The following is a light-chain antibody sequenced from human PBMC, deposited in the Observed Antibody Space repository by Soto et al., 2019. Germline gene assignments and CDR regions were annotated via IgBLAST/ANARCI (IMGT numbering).Light chain of an antibody. J-gene: IGKJ1*01. Sequence: DIQMTQSPSSLSASVGDRVTITCRASQSISSYLNWYQQKPGKAPKLLIYAASSLQSGVPSRFSGSGSGTDFTLTISSLQPEDFATYYRQQSYRTSRTFGQGIKVDIK. CDR2: AAS. CDR1: QSISSY. V-gene: IGKV1-39*01. CDR3: QQSYRTSRT.